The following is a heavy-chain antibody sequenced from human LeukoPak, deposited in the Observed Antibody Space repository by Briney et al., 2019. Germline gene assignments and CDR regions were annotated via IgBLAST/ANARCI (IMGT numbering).Heavy chain of an antibody. Sequence: SGGSLRLSCEASGITISSAWMSWVRQAPGKGLEWVARIKSESAGGTTDHAAPVKGRFTISRDDSKNTLYLQMDSLIIEDTGVYYCTTPPDWGQGTLVTVSS. V-gene: IGHV3-15*01. CDR2: IKSESAGGTT. J-gene: IGHJ4*02. CDR3: TTPPD. CDR1: GITISSAW.